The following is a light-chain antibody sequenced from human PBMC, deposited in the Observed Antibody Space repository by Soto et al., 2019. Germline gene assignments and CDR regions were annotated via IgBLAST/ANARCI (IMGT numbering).Light chain of an antibody. V-gene: IGLV2-14*01. CDR1: SSDVGFYNF. Sequence: QSALSQPASVSGSPGQSITISCTGTSSDVGFYNFVSWYQHLPGKAPKVILYEVNGRPSGISIRFSGSKSGNTASLTISGLQAEDEGDYYCSSFTTTNTLWVFGGGTKVTVL. CDR3: SSFTTTNTLWV. J-gene: IGLJ3*02. CDR2: EVN.